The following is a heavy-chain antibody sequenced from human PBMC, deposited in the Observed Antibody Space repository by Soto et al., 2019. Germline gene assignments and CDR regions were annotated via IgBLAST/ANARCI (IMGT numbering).Heavy chain of an antibody. CDR1: GGSISSYY. J-gene: IGHJ6*03. V-gene: IGHV4-59*01. D-gene: IGHD2-2*01. CDR2: IYYSGST. CDR3: ERGVERYCSSTSCYSYYYYYMDV. Sequence: PSETLSLTCTVSGGSISSYYWSWIRQPPGKGLEWIGYIYYSGSTNYNPSLKSRVTISVDTSKNQCSLKLSSVTAADTAVYYCERGVERYCSSTSCYSYYYYYMDVWGKGTRVTVSS.